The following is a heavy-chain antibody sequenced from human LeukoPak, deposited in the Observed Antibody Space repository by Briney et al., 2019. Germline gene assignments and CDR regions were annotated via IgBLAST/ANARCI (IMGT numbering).Heavy chain of an antibody. CDR3: ARDQSGLSYYYMNV. J-gene: IGHJ6*03. CDR1: GGTFSSYA. V-gene: IGHV1-18*01. Sequence: ASVKVSCKASGGTFSSYAISWVRQAPGQGLEWMGWISVYNGNTNYAQKFQGRVTMTTDTSTSTAYMELRSLRSDDTAVYYCARDQSGLSYYYMNVWGKGTTVTVSS. CDR2: ISVYNGNT. D-gene: IGHD3-3*01.